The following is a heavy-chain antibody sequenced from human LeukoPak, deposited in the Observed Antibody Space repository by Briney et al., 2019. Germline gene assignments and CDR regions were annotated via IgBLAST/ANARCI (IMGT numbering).Heavy chain of an antibody. V-gene: IGHV3-23*01. Sequence: GGSLRLSCAASGFTFSNYAMTWVRQAPGKGLEWASGISSSGGSTYYADSVKGRFTISRDNPKNTLYLQMNSLRAEDTAVYYCAKDTKSRRLGWGQGALVTVSS. CDR3: AKDTKSRRLG. CDR1: GFTFSNYA. J-gene: IGHJ4*02. CDR2: ISSSGGST. D-gene: IGHD3-3*01.